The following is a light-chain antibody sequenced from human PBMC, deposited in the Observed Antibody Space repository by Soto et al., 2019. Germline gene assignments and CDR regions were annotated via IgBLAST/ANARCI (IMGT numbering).Light chain of an antibody. CDR1: QTVLYSSNNKNH. V-gene: IGKV4-1*01. J-gene: IGKJ1*01. CDR2: LAS. CDR3: QQYYSTPRT. Sequence: DIVMTQSPDSLSVSLGERATINCKSSQTVLYSSNNKNHLAWYQQRPGQPPKLLFSLASTRESGVPDRFSASGSGTDFTLSIGSLQAEDVAVYYCQQYYSTPRTFGQGTKVEIK.